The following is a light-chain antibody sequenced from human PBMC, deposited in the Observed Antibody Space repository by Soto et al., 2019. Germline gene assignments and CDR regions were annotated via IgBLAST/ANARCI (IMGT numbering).Light chain of an antibody. Sequence: EIVMTQSPATLSVSPGERATLCFRASQSVISNLGWYQQKPGQAPCLLIYGASTRATGIPARFSGRGSGTEFTLTISSLQSEDFAVYYCQQYNDWPITFGPGTKVDIK. V-gene: IGKV3-15*01. CDR1: QSVISN. CDR3: QQYNDWPIT. CDR2: GAS. J-gene: IGKJ3*01.